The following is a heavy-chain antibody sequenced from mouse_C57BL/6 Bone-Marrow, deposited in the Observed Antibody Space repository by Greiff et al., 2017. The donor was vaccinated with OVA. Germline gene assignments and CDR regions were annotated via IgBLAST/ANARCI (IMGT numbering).Heavy chain of an antibody. Sequence: QVQLQQSGPELVKPGASVKISCKASGYTFTDYYINWVKQRPGQGLEWIGWIFPGSGSTYYNEKFKGKATLTVDKSSSTAYMLLSSLTSEDSAVYFCAPTITTVVAPYAMDYWGQGTSVTVSS. D-gene: IGHD1-1*01. CDR1: GYTFTDYY. CDR2: IFPGSGST. CDR3: APTITTVVAPYAMDY. J-gene: IGHJ4*01. V-gene: IGHV1-75*01.